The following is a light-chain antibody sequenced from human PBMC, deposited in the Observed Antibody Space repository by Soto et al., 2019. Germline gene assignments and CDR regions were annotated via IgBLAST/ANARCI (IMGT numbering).Light chain of an antibody. J-gene: IGLJ2*01. CDR1: SCSIASNY. CDR3: QSYVSGNVV. V-gene: IGLV6-57*04. CDR2: EDN. Sequence: KFMLTQPHSVSESPGKRVTISCTRSSCSIASNYVQWYQQRPGSAPTTVIYEDNQRPSGVPDRFSGSIDSSSNSASLTISGLNEEDDAYDDCQSYVSGNVVFGGGTKLTVL.